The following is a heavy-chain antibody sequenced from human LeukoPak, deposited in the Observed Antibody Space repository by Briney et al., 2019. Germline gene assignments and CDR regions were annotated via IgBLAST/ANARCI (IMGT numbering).Heavy chain of an antibody. CDR2: INHSGST. D-gene: IGHD2-2*01. CDR1: GVSFSGYY. J-gene: IGHJ5*02. V-gene: IGHV4-34*01. Sequence: SETLSLTCAVYGVSFSGYYWSWIRQPPGKGLEWIWEINHSGSTNYNPSLKSRVTISVDTSKNQFSLKLSSVTAADTAVYYCARGRVVVVPAAPNWFDPWGQGTLVTVSS. CDR3: ARGRVVVVPAAPNWFDP.